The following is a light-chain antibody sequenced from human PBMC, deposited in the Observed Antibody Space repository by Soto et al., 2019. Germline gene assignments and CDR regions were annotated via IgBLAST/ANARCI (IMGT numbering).Light chain of an antibody. V-gene: IGLV2-14*01. CDR1: SSDVGAYNY. CDR3: ISFTSNSQWV. J-gene: IGLJ3*02. Sequence: QSALTQPASVSASPGQSITISCTGSSSDVGAYNYVSWYQQHPGKAPKLMIYEVSNRPSGVSNRFSGSKSGNTASLTISGLQAEDEADYYCISFTSNSQWVFGGGTKLTVL. CDR2: EVS.